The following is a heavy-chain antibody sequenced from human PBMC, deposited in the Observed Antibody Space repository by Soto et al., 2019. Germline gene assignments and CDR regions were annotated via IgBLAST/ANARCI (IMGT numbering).Heavy chain of an antibody. CDR2: INPNNGDT. D-gene: IGHD5-12*01. Sequence: ASVKVSCKASGYTFTRSGISWVRQAPGQGLEWMGWINPNNGDTNYAQTFQGRVTMTTDTSTSTVHMEVRSLRSDDTAVYYCAREGVAPYYYYGMDVWGQGTPVTVSS. J-gene: IGHJ6*02. V-gene: IGHV1-18*01. CDR1: GYTFTRSG. CDR3: AREGVAPYYYYGMDV.